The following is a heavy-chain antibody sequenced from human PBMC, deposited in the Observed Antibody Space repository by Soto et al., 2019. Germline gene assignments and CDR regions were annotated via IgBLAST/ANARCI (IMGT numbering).Heavy chain of an antibody. J-gene: IGHJ6*02. CDR3: ARGSLRGVKPPYSYYGMDV. V-gene: IGHV4-61*01. CDR2: VYYSGGT. Sequence: SETLSLTCTVSTGSVSSGTHYWSWIRQPPGKGLEWIGYVYYSGGTDYNPSLKSRVTTSIDTSKNQFSLKLSSVAAADTAVYYCARGSLRGVKPPYSYYGMDVWGQGTTVTVSS. CDR1: TGSVSSGTHY. D-gene: IGHD3-10*01.